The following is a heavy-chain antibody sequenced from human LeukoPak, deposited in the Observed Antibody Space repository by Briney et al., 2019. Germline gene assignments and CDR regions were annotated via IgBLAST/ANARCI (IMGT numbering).Heavy chain of an antibody. CDR2: ISWNSGSI. CDR1: GFIFDDYA. V-gene: IGHV3-9*01. Sequence: GGSLRLSCAASGFIFDDYAMHWVRQAPGKGLEWVSGISWNSGSIGYADSVRGRFTISRDNSKNSLYLQMNGLRAEDTALYYCAKDRAYGYGSFDIWGQGTMVTVSS. CDR3: AKDRAYGYGSFDI. J-gene: IGHJ3*02. D-gene: IGHD4-17*01.